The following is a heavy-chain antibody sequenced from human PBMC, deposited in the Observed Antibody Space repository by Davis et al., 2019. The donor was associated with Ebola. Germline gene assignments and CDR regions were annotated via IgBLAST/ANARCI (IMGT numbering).Heavy chain of an antibody. CDR2: IRTYDGNT. V-gene: IGHV1-18*04. CDR1: GYTFTSYY. J-gene: IGHJ4*02. D-gene: IGHD1-26*01. Sequence: AASVKVSCKASGYTFTSYYMHWVRQAPGQGLEWLGWIRTYDGNTNYAQKLQDRVTMTTDTSTTTVFMELRNLRSDDTAVYWCARGEGAPDYWGQGTLVTVSS. CDR3: ARGEGAPDY.